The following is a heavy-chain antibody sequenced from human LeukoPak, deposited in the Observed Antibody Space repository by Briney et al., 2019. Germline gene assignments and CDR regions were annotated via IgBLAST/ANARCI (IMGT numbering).Heavy chain of an antibody. D-gene: IGHD3-10*01. CDR2: IYSGGST. Sequence: WGSLRLSCAASGFTVSSNYMSWVRQAPGKGLEWVSVIYSGGSTYYADSVKGRFTISRDNSKNTLYLQMNSLRAEDTAVYYCAREDGSGSDAFDIWGQGTMVTVSS. V-gene: IGHV3-53*01. CDR1: GFTVSSNY. J-gene: IGHJ3*02. CDR3: AREDGSGSDAFDI.